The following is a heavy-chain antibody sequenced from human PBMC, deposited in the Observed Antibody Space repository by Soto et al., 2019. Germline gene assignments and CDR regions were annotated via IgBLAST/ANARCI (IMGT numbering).Heavy chain of an antibody. Sequence: GASVKVSCKASGYTFTSYAMHWVRQAPGQRLEWMGWINAGNGNTKYSQKFQGRVTITRDTSASTAYMELSSLRSEDTAVYYCARDTASEYDFWSGYTYNWFDPWGQGTLVTVSS. CDR3: ARDTASEYDFWSGYTYNWFDP. CDR2: INAGNGNT. J-gene: IGHJ5*02. D-gene: IGHD3-3*01. V-gene: IGHV1-3*01. CDR1: GYTFTSYA.